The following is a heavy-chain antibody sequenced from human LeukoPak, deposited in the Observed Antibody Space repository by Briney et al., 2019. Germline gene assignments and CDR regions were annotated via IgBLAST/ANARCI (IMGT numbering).Heavy chain of an antibody. J-gene: IGHJ4*02. D-gene: IGHD5-12*01. CDR3: ARQVPGEYLLDIVAAIFDY. Sequence: SQTLSLTCTVSGGSISSGGYYWSWIRQPPGKGLEWIGSIYYSGSTYYNPSLKSRVTISVDTSKNQFSLKLSSVTAADTAVYYCARQVPGEYLLDIVAAIFDYWGQGTLVTVSS. CDR1: GGSISSGGYY. CDR2: IYYSGST. V-gene: IGHV4-39*01.